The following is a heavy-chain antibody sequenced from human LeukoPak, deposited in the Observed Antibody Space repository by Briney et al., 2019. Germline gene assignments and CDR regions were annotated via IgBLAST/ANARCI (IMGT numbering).Heavy chain of an antibody. CDR1: GFTFSSYW. CDR3: ARDKVTY. Sequence: GGSLRLSCAASGFTFSSYWMSWVRQAPGKGLEWVAHINKDGSEIYYVDSVKGRFTISRDNAKSSLSLQMNGLRVEDTAIYYCARDKVTYWGQGILVTVSS. V-gene: IGHV3-7*01. CDR2: INKDGSEI. J-gene: IGHJ4*02.